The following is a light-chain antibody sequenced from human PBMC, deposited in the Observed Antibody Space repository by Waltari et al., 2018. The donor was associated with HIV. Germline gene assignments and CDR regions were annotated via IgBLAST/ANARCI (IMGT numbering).Light chain of an antibody. CDR1: QAISNS. CDR3: QQYYSTPT. Sequence: DIQMTQSPSSLSASVGDSVTITCRASQAISNSLAWYLQKPGKAPKLLLYAASRLESGVPSSFSGGGTGTDYTLTISSLQPDHFATYYCQQYYSTPTFGQGTRVEIK. V-gene: IGKV1-NL1*01. CDR2: AAS. J-gene: IGKJ1*01.